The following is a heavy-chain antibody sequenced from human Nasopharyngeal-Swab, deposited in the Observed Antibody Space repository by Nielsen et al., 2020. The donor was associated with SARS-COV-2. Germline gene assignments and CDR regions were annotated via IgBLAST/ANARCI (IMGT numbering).Heavy chain of an antibody. V-gene: IGHV1-46*01. CDR3: AREDYYDSSGYPPYYYYGMDV. J-gene: IGHJ6*02. D-gene: IGHD3-22*01. CDR2: INPSGGST. Sequence: WVRQAPGQGLEWMGIINPSGGSTSYAQKFQGGVTMTRDTSTSTVYMELSSLRSEDTAVYYCAREDYYDSSGYPPYYYYGMDVWGQGTTVTVSS.